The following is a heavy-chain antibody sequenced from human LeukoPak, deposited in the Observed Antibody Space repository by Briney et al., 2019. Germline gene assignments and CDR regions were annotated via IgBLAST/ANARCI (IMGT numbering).Heavy chain of an antibody. V-gene: IGHV4-59*02. D-gene: IGHD6-19*01. CDR3: AGERGEEYSSGWYKTNYFYN. Sequence: GSLRLSCAASGFTVSSNYMSWVRQAPGKGLEWIASGDYSGGTYYNPSLESRVAISADMSKNQISLKLTSVTGADTAVYYCAGERGEEYSSGWYKTNYFYNWGQGIRVTVSS. J-gene: IGHJ4*02. CDR2: GDYSGGT. CDR1: GFTVSSNY.